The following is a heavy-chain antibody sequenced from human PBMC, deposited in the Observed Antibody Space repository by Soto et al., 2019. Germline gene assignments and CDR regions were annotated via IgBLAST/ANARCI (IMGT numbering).Heavy chain of an antibody. CDR1: GGSMSSGAYY. CDR2: IYHTGNT. Sequence: QVQLQESGPGLVKPSQTLSLTCSVSGGSMSSGAYYWNWIRQHPGKGLEWIAYIYHTGNTYYNPSLRSRPTISVDTSENQFSLKLTSVTDADTAVYFCASSYSGYLDNWGQGTLVTVSS. V-gene: IGHV4-31*03. CDR3: ASSYSGYLDN. D-gene: IGHD3-22*01. J-gene: IGHJ4*02.